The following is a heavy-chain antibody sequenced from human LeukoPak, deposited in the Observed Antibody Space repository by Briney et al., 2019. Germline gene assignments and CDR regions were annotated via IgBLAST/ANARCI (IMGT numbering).Heavy chain of an antibody. V-gene: IGHV3-30*09. Sequence: PGRSLRLSCAASGFTFSSYDMHWVRQAPGKGLEWVAVISYDGSKKYYADSVKGRFAISRDNSKYTLYLQMNSLRVDDTAVYYCARANTPFADYWGQGTLVTVSS. CDR3: ARANTPFADY. J-gene: IGHJ4*02. CDR2: ISYDGSKK. D-gene: IGHD2-2*02. CDR1: GFTFSSYD.